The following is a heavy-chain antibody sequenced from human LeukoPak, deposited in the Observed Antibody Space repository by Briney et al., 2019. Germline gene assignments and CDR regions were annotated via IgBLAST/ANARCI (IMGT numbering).Heavy chain of an antibody. CDR3: ARESHRYGYGFDY. Sequence: SRTLSLTCTVSGGSISSGGYYWSWIRQHPGKGLEWIGKSYYSDNTYYNPSLKSRGTISLDTSKNQFSLTLSSVTAADTAVYYCARESHRYGYGFDYWGQGTVVTVSS. CDR2: SYYSDNT. CDR1: GGSISSGGYY. V-gene: IGHV4-31*03. D-gene: IGHD5-18*01. J-gene: IGHJ4*02.